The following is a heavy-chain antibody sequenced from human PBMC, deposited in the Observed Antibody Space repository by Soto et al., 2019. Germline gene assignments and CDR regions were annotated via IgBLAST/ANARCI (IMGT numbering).Heavy chain of an antibody. V-gene: IGHV1-69*02. J-gene: IGHJ4*02. CDR1: GGTFSSYT. Sequence: ASVKVSCKASGGTFSSYTISWVRQAPGQGLEWMGRIIPILGIANYAQKFQGRVTITADKSTSTAYMELSSLRSEDTGVYYCARYGSPIWFGEFRPLDYWGQGPLVTVSS. CDR2: IIPILGIA. CDR3: ARYGSPIWFGEFRPLDY. D-gene: IGHD3-10*01.